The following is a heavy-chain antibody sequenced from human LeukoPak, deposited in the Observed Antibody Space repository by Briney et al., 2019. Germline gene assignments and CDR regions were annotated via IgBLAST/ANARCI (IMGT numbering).Heavy chain of an antibody. D-gene: IGHD3-3*01. Sequence: GGSLRLSCAASGFTFSSYSMNWVRQAPGKGLEWVSSISTSSSYIYYADSVKGRFTVSRDNAKNSLYLQMNSLRVEDTAVYYCARAPSRSEQFDPWGQGTLVTVSS. CDR3: ARAPSRSEQFDP. CDR1: GFTFSSYS. J-gene: IGHJ5*02. CDR2: ISTSSSYI. V-gene: IGHV3-21*01.